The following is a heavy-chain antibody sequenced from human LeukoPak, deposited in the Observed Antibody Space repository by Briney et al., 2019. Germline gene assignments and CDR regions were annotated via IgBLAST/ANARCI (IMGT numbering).Heavy chain of an antibody. D-gene: IGHD1-20*01. J-gene: IGHJ4*02. CDR1: GFTFSSYG. Sequence: GGSLRLSCAASGFTFSSYGMHWVRQAPGKGLEWVAVISYDGRNKYYADSVKGRFTISRDDSKNTLYLQMGSLRAEDLAVYYCARDFGLTGKVDYWGQGTLVTVSS. V-gene: IGHV3-30*03. CDR3: ARDFGLTGKVDY. CDR2: ISYDGRNK.